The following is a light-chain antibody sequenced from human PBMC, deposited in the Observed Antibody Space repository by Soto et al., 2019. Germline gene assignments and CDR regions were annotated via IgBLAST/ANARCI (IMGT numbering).Light chain of an antibody. CDR3: QHYLDSPWA. Sequence: IVLTQSPATLSLSPGQSATLSCRASQSVIDNSSAWYRQKPGQTHRLLIFVASRRATSIPDRFSGSGSGTDFTLTISRLEPEDFAVYYCQHYLDSPWAFGQGTKVEIK. J-gene: IGKJ1*01. CDR1: QSVIDNS. CDR2: VAS. V-gene: IGKV3-20*01.